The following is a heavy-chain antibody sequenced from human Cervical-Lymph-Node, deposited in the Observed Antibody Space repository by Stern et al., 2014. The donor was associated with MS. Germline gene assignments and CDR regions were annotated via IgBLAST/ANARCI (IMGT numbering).Heavy chain of an antibody. V-gene: IGHV1-8*01. J-gene: IGHJ3*01. CDR2: MNPNSGRS. Sequence: QVQLVQSGAEVKKPGASVKVSCKASGYSFDNYDINWVRQAPGQGLEWMAWMNPNSGRSNSLPKFRGRVTMTRDTSTNSAYLEVTSLTSEDTAVYYCARGEIGTIGTTKAFDVWGQGTLVTVSS. D-gene: IGHD1-1*01. CDR1: GYSFDNYD. CDR3: ARGEIGTIGTTKAFDV.